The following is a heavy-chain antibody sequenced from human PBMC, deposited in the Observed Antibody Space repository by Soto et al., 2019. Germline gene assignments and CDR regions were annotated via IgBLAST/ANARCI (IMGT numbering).Heavy chain of an antibody. Sequence: QVQLVESGGGVVQPGRSLRLSCAASGFTFSSYGMHWVRQAPGKGLEWVAVISYDGSNKYYADSVKGRFTISRDNSKNTLYLHMNSLRAEDTAVYYCAKEKDALPGHYYYYYGMDVWGQGTTVTVSS. CDR3: AKEKDALPGHYYYYYGMDV. J-gene: IGHJ6*02. V-gene: IGHV3-30*18. CDR1: GFTFSSYG. CDR2: ISYDGSNK.